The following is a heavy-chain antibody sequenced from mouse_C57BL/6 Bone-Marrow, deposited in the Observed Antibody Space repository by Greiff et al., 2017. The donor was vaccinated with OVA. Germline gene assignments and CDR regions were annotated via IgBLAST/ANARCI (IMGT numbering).Heavy chain of an antibody. V-gene: IGHV1-55*01. CDR2: IYPGSGST. CDR3: SRDYYGSSHWYFDV. Sequence: QVQLQQPGAELVKPGASVKMSCKASGYTFTSYWITWVKQRPGQGLEWIGDIYPGSGSTNYNEKFKSKATLTVDTSSSTAYMQLSSLTSEDSAVYDCSRDYYGSSHWYFDVWGTGTTVTVSS. D-gene: IGHD1-1*01. J-gene: IGHJ1*03. CDR1: GYTFTSYW.